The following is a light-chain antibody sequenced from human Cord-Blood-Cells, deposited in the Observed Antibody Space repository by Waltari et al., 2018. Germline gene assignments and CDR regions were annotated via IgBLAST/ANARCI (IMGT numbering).Light chain of an antibody. V-gene: IGKV1-5*01. CDR1: QSISSW. Sequence: DIQMTQSPSTLSASVGDRVTITCRASQSISSWLAWYQQKPGKAPKLLFYEASSLESGFPSRFSGSGSGTEFTLTISSLQPDDFATYCCQQYNGYLTFGGGTKVEIK. J-gene: IGKJ4*01. CDR3: QQYNGYLT. CDR2: EAS.